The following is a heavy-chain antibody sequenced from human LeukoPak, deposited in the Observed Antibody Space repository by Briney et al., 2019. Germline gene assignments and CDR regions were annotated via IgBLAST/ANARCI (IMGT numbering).Heavy chain of an antibody. D-gene: IGHD4-17*01. J-gene: IGHJ4*02. Sequence: SQTLSLTCAISGDSVSSNSAAWNWIRQSPSRGLEWLGRTYYRSKWYNDYAVSVKSRITINPDTSKNQFSLQLNSVTPEDTAVYYCARDRRDYGDYNLNKYYFDYWGQGTLVTVSS. CDR2: TYYRSKWYN. CDR3: ARDRRDYGDYNLNKYYFDY. CDR1: GDSVSSNSAA. V-gene: IGHV6-1*01.